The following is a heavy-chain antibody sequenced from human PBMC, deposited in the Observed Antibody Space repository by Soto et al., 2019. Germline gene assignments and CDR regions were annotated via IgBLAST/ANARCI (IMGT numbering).Heavy chain of an antibody. CDR1: GGSISSYY. V-gene: IGHV4-59*08. CDR2: MYNIVST. CDR3: ASMGYHYGSGSYPLDY. D-gene: IGHD3-10*01. J-gene: IGHJ4*02. Sequence: QVQLQESGPGLVKPSETLSLTCTVSGGSISSYYWTWIRQPPGKGLEWIGFMYNIVSTHYNPSIKSRVNISLDTSKNQFSLNLRSVTAADTAVYYCASMGYHYGSGSYPLDYWGQGTLVTVSS.